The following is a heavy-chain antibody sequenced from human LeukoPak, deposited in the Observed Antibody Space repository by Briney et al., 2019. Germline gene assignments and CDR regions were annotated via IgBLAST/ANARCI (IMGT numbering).Heavy chain of an antibody. CDR1: GGSISSGSYS. CDR3: ARARRMDNFDY. Sequence: SETLSLTCTVSGGSISSGSYSWSWIRQPAGEGLEWIGRIYTSGSTNYNPSLKSRITISLDTSKNQFSLKLSSVTAAGTAVYYCARARRMDNFDYWGQGTLVTVSS. D-gene: IGHD3/OR15-3a*01. CDR2: IYTSGST. J-gene: IGHJ4*02. V-gene: IGHV4-61*02.